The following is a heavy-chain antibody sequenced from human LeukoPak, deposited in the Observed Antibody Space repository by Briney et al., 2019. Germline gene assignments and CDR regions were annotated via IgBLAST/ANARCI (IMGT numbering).Heavy chain of an antibody. V-gene: IGHV4-39*01. CDR3: ARRLYYYDSSGYYHDAFDI. J-gene: IGHJ3*02. CDR1: GGSISTSSYY. CDR2: IYYSGST. D-gene: IGHD3-22*01. Sequence: SETLSLTCTVSGGSISTSSYYWGWIRQPPGKGLEWIGNIYYSGSTYYNPSLKSRVTISVDTSKNQFSLKLSSVTAADTAVYYCARRLYYYDSSGYYHDAFDIWGRGTMVTVSS.